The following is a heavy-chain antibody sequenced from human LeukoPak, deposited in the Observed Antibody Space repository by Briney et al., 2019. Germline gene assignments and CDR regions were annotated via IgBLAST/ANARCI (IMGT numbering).Heavy chain of an antibody. CDR3: ARAEQLDPFDY. D-gene: IGHD6-13*01. CDR1: GYSFTSYW. CDR2: IYPGDSDT. V-gene: IGHV5-51*01. Sequence: AESLNISCTGSGYSFTSYWIGWMRQMPGKGLEWMGIIYPGDSDTRYSPSFQGQVTISADQSISTAYVQWSSLKASDTAMYYCARAEQLDPFDYWGPGTLVTVSS. J-gene: IGHJ4*02.